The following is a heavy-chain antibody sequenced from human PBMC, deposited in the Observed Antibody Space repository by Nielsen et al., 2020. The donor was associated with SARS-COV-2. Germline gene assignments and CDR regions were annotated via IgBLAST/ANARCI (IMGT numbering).Heavy chain of an antibody. CDR3: AKDRSPHFIVVVPQFGY. V-gene: IGHV4-31*03. CDR1: GGSISSGGYY. Sequence: SETLSLTCTVSGGSISSGGYYWSWIRQHPGKGLEWIGYIYYSGSTYYNPSLKSRVTISVDTSKNQFSLKLSSVTAADTAVYYCAKDRSPHFIVVVPQFGYWGQGTLVTVSS. D-gene: IGHD2-2*01. J-gene: IGHJ4*02. CDR2: IYYSGST.